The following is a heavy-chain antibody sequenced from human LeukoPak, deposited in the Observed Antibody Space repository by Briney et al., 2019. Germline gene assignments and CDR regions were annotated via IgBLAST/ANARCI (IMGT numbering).Heavy chain of an antibody. CDR1: GFTFSSYA. V-gene: IGHV3-23*01. D-gene: IGHD3-22*01. CDR2: ISGSGGST. Sequence: PGGSQRLSCAASGFTFSSYAMSWVRQAPGKGLEWVSAISGSGGSTYYADSVKGRFTISRDNSKNTLYLQMNSLRAEDTAVYYCAKSLWLPLSYYYYGMDVWGQGTTVTVSS. CDR3: AKSLWLPLSYYYYGMDV. J-gene: IGHJ6*02.